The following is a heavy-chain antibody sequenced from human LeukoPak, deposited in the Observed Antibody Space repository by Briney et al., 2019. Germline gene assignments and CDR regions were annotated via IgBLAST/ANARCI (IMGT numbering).Heavy chain of an antibody. J-gene: IGHJ4*02. CDR1: GYTFTGYY. V-gene: IGHV1-2*02. CDR2: INPNSGGT. D-gene: IGHD6-19*01. CDR3: ARDPLYSSGLFGFDY. Sequence: GASVKVSCKASGYTFTGYYMHWVRQAPGQGLEWMGWINPNSGGTNYAQKFQGRVTMTRDTSISTAYMELSRLRSDDTAVYYCARDPLYSSGLFGFDYWGQGTLVTVSS.